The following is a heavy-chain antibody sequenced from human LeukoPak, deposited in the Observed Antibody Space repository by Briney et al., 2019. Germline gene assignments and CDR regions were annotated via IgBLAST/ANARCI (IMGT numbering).Heavy chain of an antibody. CDR1: GGSISNFY. CDR2: ISTTGST. V-gene: IGHV4-4*07. CDR3: ARGSYCTASICHNLAWFGP. Sequence: SETLSLTCTVSGGSISNFYWTWIRQPAGKGLEWIGRISTTGSTNYNPSLKSRVTMSVDTSKNQFSLKLTSVTAADTAVYYCARGSYCTASICHNLAWFGPWGQGTLVTVSS. J-gene: IGHJ5*02. D-gene: IGHD2-8*02.